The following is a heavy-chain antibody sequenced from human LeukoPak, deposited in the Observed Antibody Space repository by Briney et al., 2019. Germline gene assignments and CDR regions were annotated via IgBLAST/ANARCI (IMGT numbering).Heavy chain of an antibody. Sequence: GGSRRLSCAASGFTFDEYGMSWVRQAPGKGREWVSGINWNGGSTGYAGSGKGRFTISRDNAKNSLELQMKGLRAEGTALYYCARENGGSYGRAIDYWGQGTLVTVSS. CDR1: GFTFDEYG. D-gene: IGHD3-16*01. V-gene: IGHV3-20*04. J-gene: IGHJ4*02. CDR2: INWNGGST. CDR3: ARENGGSYGRAIDY.